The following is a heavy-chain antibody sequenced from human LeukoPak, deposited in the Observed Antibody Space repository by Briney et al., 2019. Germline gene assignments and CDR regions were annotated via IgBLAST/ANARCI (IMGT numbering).Heavy chain of an antibody. V-gene: IGHV4-39*01. D-gene: IGHD6-13*01. J-gene: IGHJ4*02. Sequence: SETLSLTCTVSGGSISSSSYYWGWIRQPPGKGLEWIGSIYYSGSTYYNPSLKSRVTISVDTSKNQFSLKLSSVTAADTAVYYCARGHRIAAAGTGFDYWGQGTLVTVSS. CDR3: ARGHRIAAAGTGFDY. CDR2: IYYSGST. CDR1: GGSISSSSYY.